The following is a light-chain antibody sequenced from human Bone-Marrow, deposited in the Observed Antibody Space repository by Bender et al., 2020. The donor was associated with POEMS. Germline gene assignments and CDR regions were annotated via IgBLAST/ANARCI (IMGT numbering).Light chain of an antibody. V-gene: IGLV2-8*01. J-gene: IGLJ3*02. CDR3: SSYAGDYNLV. Sequence: QSALTQPASVSGSPGQSITISCTGTSSDVGGYNYVSWYQQHPGKAPKLMIFEVNKRPSGVPDRFSGSKSGNTASLTISGLQAEDEADYYCSSYAGDYNLVFGGGTKLTVL. CDR2: EVN. CDR1: SSDVGGYNY.